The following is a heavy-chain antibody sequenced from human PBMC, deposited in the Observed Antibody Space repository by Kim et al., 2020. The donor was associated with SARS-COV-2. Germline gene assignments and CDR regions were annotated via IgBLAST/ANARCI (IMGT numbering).Heavy chain of an antibody. V-gene: IGHV1-3*01. J-gene: IGHJ4*02. D-gene: IGHD5-12*01. Sequence: YSQKFQGRVTITRDTSASTAYMELSSLRSEDTAVYYCARAGDSGYETFDYWGQGTLVTVSS. CDR3: ARAGDSGYETFDY.